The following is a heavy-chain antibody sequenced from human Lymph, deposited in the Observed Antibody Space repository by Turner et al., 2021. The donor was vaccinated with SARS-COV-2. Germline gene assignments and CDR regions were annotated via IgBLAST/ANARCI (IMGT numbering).Heavy chain of an antibody. V-gene: IGHV3-33*01. CDR1: GFTFSSHG. Sequence: QVQLVESGGGVVQPGRSVRLSCAASGFTFSSHGMHWVRQAPGKGLEWVAVIWYDGSNKYHADSVKGRFTISRDNSKNTLYLQMNSLRAEDTAVYYCAREGVVGATSGLDYWGQGTLVTVSS. J-gene: IGHJ4*02. CDR3: AREGVVGATSGLDY. D-gene: IGHD1-26*01. CDR2: IWYDGSNK.